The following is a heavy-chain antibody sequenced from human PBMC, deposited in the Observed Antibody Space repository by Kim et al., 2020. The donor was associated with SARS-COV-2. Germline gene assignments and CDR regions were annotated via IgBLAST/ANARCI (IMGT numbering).Heavy chain of an antibody. CDR2: ISSSSSYI. Sequence: GGSLRLSCAASGFTFSSYSMNWVRQAPGKGLEWVSSISSSSSYIYYADSVKGRFTISRDNAKNSLYLQMNSLRAEDTAVYYCARDGGGQWLPGRGYDAFDIWGQGTMVTVSS. V-gene: IGHV3-21*01. CDR1: GFTFSSYS. CDR3: ARDGGGQWLPGRGYDAFDI. D-gene: IGHD6-19*01. J-gene: IGHJ3*02.